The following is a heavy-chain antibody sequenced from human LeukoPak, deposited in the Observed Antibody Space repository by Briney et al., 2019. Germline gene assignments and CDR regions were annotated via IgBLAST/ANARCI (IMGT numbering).Heavy chain of an antibody. V-gene: IGHV3-30*03. CDR1: GFTFSSYG. CDR2: ISYDGSNK. CDR3: ARDTIPHYSDSGGYYPGGFDY. J-gene: IGHJ4*02. Sequence: GGSLRLSCAASGFTFSSYGMHWVRQAPGKGLEWVAVISYDGSNKYYADSVKGRFTISRDNSKNTLYLQMNSLRAEDTAVYYCARDTIPHYSDSGGYYPGGFDYWGQGTLVTVSS. D-gene: IGHD3-22*01.